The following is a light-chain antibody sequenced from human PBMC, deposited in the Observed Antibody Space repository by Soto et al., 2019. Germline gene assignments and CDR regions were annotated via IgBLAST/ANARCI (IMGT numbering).Light chain of an antibody. J-gene: IGLJ1*01. Sequence: QSVLTXXXSVSXSPXXSXXISXXGTSSDVGGYNYVSWYQQHPGKAPKLMIYDVSNRPSGVSNRFSGSKSGNTASLTISGLQAEDEADYYCSSPRVFGTGTKLTVL. V-gene: IGLV2-14*01. CDR1: SSDVGGYNY. CDR2: DVS. CDR3: SSPRV.